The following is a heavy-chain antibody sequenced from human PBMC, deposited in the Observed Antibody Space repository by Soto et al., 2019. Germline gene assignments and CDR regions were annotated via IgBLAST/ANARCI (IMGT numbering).Heavy chain of an antibody. J-gene: IGHJ6*04. CDR1: GFTFSNAW. Sequence: EVQLVESGGGLVKPGGSLRLSCAACGFTFSNAWMSWVRQAPGKGLEWVGRIKSKTDGGTTDYAAPVKGRFTISRDDSKNTLYLQMNSLKTEDTAVYYCTTPYGDYEMDVWGKGTTVTVSS. CDR2: IKSKTDGGTT. D-gene: IGHD4-17*01. CDR3: TTPYGDYEMDV. V-gene: IGHV3-15*01.